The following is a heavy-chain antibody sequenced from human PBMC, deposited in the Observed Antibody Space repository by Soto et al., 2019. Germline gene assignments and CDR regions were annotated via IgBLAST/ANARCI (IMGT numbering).Heavy chain of an antibody. CDR3: ARLFHYDSGGSPNWFDP. CDR1: GYSFTSYW. D-gene: IGHD3-22*01. Sequence: EVQLVQSGAEVKKPGESLKISCKGSGYSFTSYWIAWVRQVPGKGLEWMGIIYPGDSDTRYSPSFQGQVTISADQSINXAYLQWSSLKASDTAMYYCARLFHYDSGGSPNWFDPWGQGTLVTVSS. J-gene: IGHJ5*02. CDR2: IYPGDSDT. V-gene: IGHV5-51*01.